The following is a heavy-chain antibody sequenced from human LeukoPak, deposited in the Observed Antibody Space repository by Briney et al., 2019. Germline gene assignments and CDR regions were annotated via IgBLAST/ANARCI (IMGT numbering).Heavy chain of an antibody. CDR3: ARWGRVTDAFDI. CDR1: GFAFSSYA. CDR2: IYSGGST. D-gene: IGHD4-23*01. V-gene: IGHV3-66*02. Sequence: GGSLRLSCAASGFAFSSYAMSWVRQAPGKGLEWVSVIYSGGSTYYADSVKGRFTISRDNSKNTLYLQMNSLRAEDTAVYYCARWGRVTDAFDIWGQGTMVTVSS. J-gene: IGHJ3*02.